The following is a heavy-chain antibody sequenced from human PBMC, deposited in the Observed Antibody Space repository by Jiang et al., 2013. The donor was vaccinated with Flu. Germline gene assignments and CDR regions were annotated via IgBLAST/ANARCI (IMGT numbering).Heavy chain of an antibody. D-gene: IGHD3-9*01. CDR3: ARLPTGFPNWFDP. J-gene: IGHJ5*02. V-gene: IGHV4-39*01. CDR1: GASIFSSPFS. CDR2: VSYNGAT. Sequence: SGPGLVKPAETLSLTCTVSGASIFSSPFSWAWIRQPPGKGLEWIGTVSYNGATYSNPSLESRVSISVDTSRNQFFLKLIPVTAADTALYYCARLPTGFPNWFDPWGQGTLVTVSA.